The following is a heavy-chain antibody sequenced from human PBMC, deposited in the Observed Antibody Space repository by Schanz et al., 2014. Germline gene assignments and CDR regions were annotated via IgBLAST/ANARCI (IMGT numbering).Heavy chain of an antibody. D-gene: IGHD2-15*01. V-gene: IGHV3-23*04. Sequence: EVQLVESGGGFVQPGGSLRLSCAASGFAFSSFALSWVRQSPGKGLEWVSAISANGYDTYYAPSVKGRFTVSRDNSKNTVYLQMNSLRDEDTAVYYCARDPGGTKTHGLWGQGTLVTVSS. CDR2: ISANGYDT. J-gene: IGHJ4*02. CDR3: ARDPGGTKTHGL. CDR1: GFAFSSFA.